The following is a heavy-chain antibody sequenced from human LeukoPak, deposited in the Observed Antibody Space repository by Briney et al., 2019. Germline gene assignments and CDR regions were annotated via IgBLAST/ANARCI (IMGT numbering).Heavy chain of an antibody. Sequence: PSETLSLTCTVSGGSISSSNYYWGWIRQPPGKGLEWIGSIYYSGSTYYNPSLKSRVTISVDTSKNQFSLKLSSVTAADTAVYYCARVGWDYYYGMDVWGQGTTVTVSS. V-gene: IGHV4-39*01. CDR1: GGSISSSNYY. J-gene: IGHJ6*02. CDR2: IYYSGST. D-gene: IGHD3-16*01. CDR3: ARVGWDYYYGMDV.